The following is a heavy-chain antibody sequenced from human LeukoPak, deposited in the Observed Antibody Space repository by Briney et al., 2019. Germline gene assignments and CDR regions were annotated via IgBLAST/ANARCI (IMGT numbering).Heavy chain of an antibody. CDR2: ISSSSSYI. CDR3: AKDRTNYYGFDAFDI. J-gene: IGHJ3*02. D-gene: IGHD3-10*01. Sequence: GGSLRLSCAASGFTFSASDMNWVRQTPGKGLEWVSSISSSSSYIYYADSVKGRFSISRDNAKNTLYLQMNSLRAEDTAVYYCAKDRTNYYGFDAFDIWGQGTMVTVSS. V-gene: IGHV3-21*04. CDR1: GFTFSASD.